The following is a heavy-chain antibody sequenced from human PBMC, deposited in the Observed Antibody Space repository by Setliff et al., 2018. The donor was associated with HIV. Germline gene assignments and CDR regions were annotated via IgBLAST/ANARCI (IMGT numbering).Heavy chain of an antibody. J-gene: IGHJ6*03. CDR3: ARAGLYSSSWHYYYYMDV. CDR1: GFTFSTYA. D-gene: IGHD6-13*01. CDR2: ISGSGGSA. Sequence: PGESLKISCAASGFTFSTYAMSWVRQAPGRGLEWVSGISGSGGSAFYADSVQGRFTISRDNSKNTLSLQMNSLRAEDTAVYYCARAGLYSSSWHYYYYMDVWGQGTTVTVSS. V-gene: IGHV3-23*01.